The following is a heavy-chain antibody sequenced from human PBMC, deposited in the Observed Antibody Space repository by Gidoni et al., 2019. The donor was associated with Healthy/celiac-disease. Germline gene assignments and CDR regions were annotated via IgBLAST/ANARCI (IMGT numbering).Heavy chain of an antibody. J-gene: IGHJ4*02. CDR3: ADAGIAAAGTIDY. Sequence: QVHLQESGPGLVKPSETLSLTCNVSGDSISSYYWSWIRQPAGKGLAWIGRIYTSGSTNYNPSLNSRVTMSVDTSKNQFSLKLSSVTAADTAVYYCADAGIAAAGTIDYWGQGTLVTVSS. CDR1: GDSISSYY. CDR2: IYTSGST. D-gene: IGHD6-13*01. V-gene: IGHV4-4*07.